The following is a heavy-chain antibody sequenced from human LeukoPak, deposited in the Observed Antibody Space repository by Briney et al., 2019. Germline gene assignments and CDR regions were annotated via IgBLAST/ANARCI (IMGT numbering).Heavy chain of an antibody. CDR1: GFTFSSYA. V-gene: IGHV3-23*01. Sequence: GGSLRLSCAASGFTFSSYAMSWVRQAPGKGLEWVSAISGSGGSTYYADSVKGRFTISRDNSKNTLYLQMNSLRAEDTAVYYCARITGYCSGGCCDPFDYWGQGTLVTVSS. CDR2: ISGSGGST. D-gene: IGHD2-15*01. J-gene: IGHJ4*02. CDR3: ARITGYCSGGCCDPFDY.